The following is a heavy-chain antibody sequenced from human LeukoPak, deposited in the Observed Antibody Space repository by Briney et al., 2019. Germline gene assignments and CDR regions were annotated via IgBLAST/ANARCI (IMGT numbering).Heavy chain of an antibody. D-gene: IGHD3-22*01. CDR1: GFTFSNAW. V-gene: IGHV3-15*01. CDR3: TTYPRGYYYVFDY. CDR2: IKSKTDGGTT. Sequence: GGSLRLSCAASGFTFSNAWMSWVRQAPGKGLEWVGRIKSKTDGGTTDYAAPVKGRFTISRDDSKNTLYLQMNSLKTEDTAVYYRTTYPRGYYYVFDYWGQGTLVTVSS. J-gene: IGHJ4*02.